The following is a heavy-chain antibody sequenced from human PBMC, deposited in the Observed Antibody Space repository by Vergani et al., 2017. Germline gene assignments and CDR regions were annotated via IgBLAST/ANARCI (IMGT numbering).Heavy chain of an antibody. CDR1: VFSFGVYA. Sequence: EVQLVESGGGLVPPGRSLRLSCAASVFSFGVYAMTWVRQAPGKGLEWVAFIRNKAYGGTTEYAASVKGRFTISRDDSKRLAYLQLSGLKTEDTAVYFCSRGRGYSFGYSDYWGQGTLVTVSS. CDR2: IRNKAYGGTT. D-gene: IGHD5-18*01. V-gene: IGHV3-49*04. J-gene: IGHJ4*02. CDR3: SRGRGYSFGYSDY.